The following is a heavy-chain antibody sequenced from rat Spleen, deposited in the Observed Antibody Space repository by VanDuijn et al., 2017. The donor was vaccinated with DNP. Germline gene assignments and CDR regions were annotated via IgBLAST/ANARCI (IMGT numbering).Heavy chain of an antibody. D-gene: IGHD1-10*01. J-gene: IGHJ2*01. V-gene: IGHV5S10*01. Sequence: EVKLVESGGGLVQPGRSLKLSCAASGFTFSDYNMAWVRQAPMKGLEWVATIIYAGGMTYYRDAVKGRFTISRDNAKSTLYLQMDSLRSEGTATYYCSTEGITTRGFGYWGQGVTVTVSS. CDR2: IIYAGGMT. CDR1: GFTFSDYN. CDR3: STEGITTRGFGY.